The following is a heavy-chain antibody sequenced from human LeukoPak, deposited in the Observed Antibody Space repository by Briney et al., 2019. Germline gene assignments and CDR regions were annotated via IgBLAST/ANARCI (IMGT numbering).Heavy chain of an antibody. J-gene: IGHJ5*02. CDR3: TRDHQLPLLGWFDP. Sequence: ASVTVSFKASVYTFSGYYIHWVRPAAGQGREWMGWMNPNSGGTNYAQKFQSRVTMTRDTSISTAYMELSRLRSDDTAVYYCTRDHQLPLLGWFDPWGQGTLVTVSS. D-gene: IGHD2-2*01. CDR1: VYTFSGYY. V-gene: IGHV1-2*02. CDR2: MNPNSGGT.